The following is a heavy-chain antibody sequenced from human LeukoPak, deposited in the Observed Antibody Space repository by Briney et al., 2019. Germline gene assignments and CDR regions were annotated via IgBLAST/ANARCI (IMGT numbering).Heavy chain of an antibody. CDR3: ARLVGIAAHHFDY. Sequence: SETLSLTCTVSGGSISSSTYFWGWIRQPPGKGLEWIATIYYSGSTYYNPSLKSRVTISVDTSKNHFPLKLSSVTAADTAVYYCARLVGIAAHHFDYWGQGTLVTVSS. J-gene: IGHJ4*02. CDR2: IYYSGST. V-gene: IGHV4-39*02. D-gene: IGHD6-25*01. CDR1: GGSISSSTYF.